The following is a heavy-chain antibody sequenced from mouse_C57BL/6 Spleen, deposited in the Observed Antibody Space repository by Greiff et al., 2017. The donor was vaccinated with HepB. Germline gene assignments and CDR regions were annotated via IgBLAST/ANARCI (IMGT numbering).Heavy chain of an antibody. V-gene: IGHV5-16*01. J-gene: IGHJ3*01. Sequence: EVQLQESEGGLVQPGSSMKLSCTASGFTFSDYYMAWVRQVPEKGLEWVANINYDGSSTYYLDSLKSRFIISRDNAKNILYLQMSSLKSEDTATYYCARDSSGSFAYWGQGTLVTVSA. D-gene: IGHD3-2*02. CDR2: INYDGSST. CDR1: GFTFSDYY. CDR3: ARDSSGSFAY.